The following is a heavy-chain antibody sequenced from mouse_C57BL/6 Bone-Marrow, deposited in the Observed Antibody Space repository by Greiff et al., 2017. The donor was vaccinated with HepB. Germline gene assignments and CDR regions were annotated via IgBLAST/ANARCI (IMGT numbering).Heavy chain of an antibody. V-gene: IGHV1-59*01. D-gene: IGHD2-4*01. CDR1: GYTFTSYW. Sequence: QVQLQQPGAELVRPGTSVKLSCKASGYTFTSYWMHWVKQRPGQGLEWIGVIDPSDSYTNYNQKCKGKATLTVDTSSSTAYMQLSSLTSEDSAVYYCARDDYGAWFAYWGQGTLVTVSA. CDR3: ARDDYGAWFAY. J-gene: IGHJ3*01. CDR2: IDPSDSYT.